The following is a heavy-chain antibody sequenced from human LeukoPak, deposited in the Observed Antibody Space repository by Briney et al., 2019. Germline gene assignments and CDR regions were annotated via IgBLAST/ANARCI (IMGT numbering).Heavy chain of an antibody. CDR2: IYSGGNT. V-gene: IGHV3-53*01. Sequence: GGSLRLSCAASGFPVNRNYMSWVRQAPGKGLEWVSIIYSGGNTYYADSVRGRFTISRDNSKNTFYLQMNSLRAEDTAVYYCVRDPAWLAHADWGQGTLVTVSS. CDR1: GFPVNRNY. D-gene: IGHD6-19*01. CDR3: VRDPAWLAHAD. J-gene: IGHJ4*02.